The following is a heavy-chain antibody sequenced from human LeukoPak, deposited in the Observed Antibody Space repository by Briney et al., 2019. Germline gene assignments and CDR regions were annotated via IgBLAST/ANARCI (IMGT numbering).Heavy chain of an antibody. V-gene: IGHV3-21*01. CDR2: ISSSSSYI. CDR3: ARDYYGSGSYYFDY. D-gene: IGHD3-10*01. CDR1: GFTFSSYS. J-gene: IGHJ4*02. Sequence: GGSLRLSCAASGFTFSSYSINWVRQAPGKGLEWVSSISSSSSYIYYADSVKGRFTISRDNAKNSLYLQMNSLRAEDTAVYYCARDYYGSGSYYFDYWGQGTLVTVSS.